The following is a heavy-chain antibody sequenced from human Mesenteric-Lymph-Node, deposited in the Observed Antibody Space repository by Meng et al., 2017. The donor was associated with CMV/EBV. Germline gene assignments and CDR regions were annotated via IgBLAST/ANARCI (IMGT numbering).Heavy chain of an antibody. CDR2: IHPNSGDT. CDR1: GYTFTAYC. CDR3: ARGDTVVTPDY. V-gene: IGHV1-2*02. J-gene: IGHJ4*02. D-gene: IGHD4-23*01. Sequence: SVKVSCKASGYTFTAYCIHWMRQAPGQGLEWVGWIHPNSGDTNYAQNFQGRVTMTRDTSITTAYMDLSSLRMDDTAVYYCARGDTVVTPDYWGQGTLVTVSS.